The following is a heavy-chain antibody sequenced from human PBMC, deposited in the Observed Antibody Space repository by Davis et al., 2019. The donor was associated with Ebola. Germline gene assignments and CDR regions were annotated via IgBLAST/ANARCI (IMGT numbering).Heavy chain of an antibody. CDR2: IYYSGST. Sequence: GSLTLSCTVSGGSISSYYWSWIRQPPGKGLEWIGYIYYSGSTYYNPSLKSRVTISVDTSKNQFSLKLSSVTAADTAVYYCASHPGYDDFWSGYYAYWGQGTLVTVSS. V-gene: IGHV4-59*08. D-gene: IGHD3-3*01. CDR3: ASHPGYDDFWSGYYAY. J-gene: IGHJ4*02. CDR1: GGSISSYY.